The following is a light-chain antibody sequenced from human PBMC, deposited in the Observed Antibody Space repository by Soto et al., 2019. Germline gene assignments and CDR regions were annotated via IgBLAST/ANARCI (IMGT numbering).Light chain of an antibody. CDR3: QQYNSYSLT. CDR1: QSISIW. Sequence: DIQMTQSPSTLSASVGDRVTITCRASQSISIWLAWYQQKPGKAPKLRIYKASSLESGVPSRFSGSRSGTEFTLTISSLQPDDFAPYYCQQYNSYSLTFGGGTKVEIK. J-gene: IGKJ4*01. V-gene: IGKV1-5*03. CDR2: KAS.